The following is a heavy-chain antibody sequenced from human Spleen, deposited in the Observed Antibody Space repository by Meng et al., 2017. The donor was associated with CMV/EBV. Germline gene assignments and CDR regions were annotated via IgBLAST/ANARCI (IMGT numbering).Heavy chain of an antibody. V-gene: IGHV4-4*02. CDR2: VYHSGYT. CDR3: ARVTEYGGNCFDS. CDR1: GTYISTSNW. J-gene: IGHJ4*02. D-gene: IGHD6-6*01. Sequence: CAVSGTYISTSNWWSWVRQPPGKGLEWIGEVYHSGYTNYNPSLKSRVSMSVDRSKNQFSLKLYSVTAADTAVYYCARVTEYGGNCFDSWGQGTLVTVSS.